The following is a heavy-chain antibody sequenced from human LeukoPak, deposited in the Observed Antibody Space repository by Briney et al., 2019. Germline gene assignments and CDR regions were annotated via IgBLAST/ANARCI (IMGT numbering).Heavy chain of an antibody. CDR3: AKDYRTFGLLDS. J-gene: IGHJ4*02. Sequence: GGSLRLSCAASGFTFSGYAMSWVRQAPGKGLEWVSAISGSGGSTHYADSVKGRFTISRDNSKNALYLQMNSLRAEDTAVYYCAKDYRTFGLLDSWGQGALVTVSS. CDR2: ISGSGGST. CDR1: GFTFSGYA. D-gene: IGHD3-10*01. V-gene: IGHV3-23*01.